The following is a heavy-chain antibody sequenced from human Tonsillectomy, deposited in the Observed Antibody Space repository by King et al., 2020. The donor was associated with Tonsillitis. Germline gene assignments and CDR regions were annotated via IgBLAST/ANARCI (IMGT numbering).Heavy chain of an antibody. CDR2: IKADGSEK. CDR3: AGRCCPIDACYAASWNSFYN. V-gene: IGHV3-7*01. Sequence: VQLVESGGGLVQPGGSLRLSCAASGFTFSRYWMTWVRKAPGKGLEWVANIKADGSEKNYVDSVKGRSTIPRDNAKNSLYLQMNSQRAEDTAVYYCAGRCCPIDACYAASWNSFYNGGQGSVVTVPS. CDR1: GFTFSRYW. J-gene: IGHJ4*02. D-gene: IGHD2-2*01.